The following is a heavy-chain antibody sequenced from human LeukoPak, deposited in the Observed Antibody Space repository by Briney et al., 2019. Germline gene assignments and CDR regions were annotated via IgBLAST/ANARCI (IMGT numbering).Heavy chain of an antibody. Sequence: GGSLRLSCAASGFTFSSYAMSWVRQAPGKGLEWVSTISGSGGSTDYADSVKGRFTISRDNSKNTLYLQMNSLRAEDTAVYYCALSSLTTFHYFDCWGQGTLVTVSS. J-gene: IGHJ4*02. CDR1: GFTFSSYA. CDR2: ISGSGGST. CDR3: ALSSLTTFHYFDC. D-gene: IGHD2/OR15-2a*01. V-gene: IGHV3-23*01.